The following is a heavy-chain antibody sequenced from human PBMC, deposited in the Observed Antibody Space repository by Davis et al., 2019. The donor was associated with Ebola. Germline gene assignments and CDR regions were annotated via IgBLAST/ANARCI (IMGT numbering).Heavy chain of an antibody. CDR1: GGSISSYY. CDR3: ARGLVVVAATYFDY. Sequence: MPSETLSLTCTVSGGSISSYYWSWIRQPPGKGLEWLGYLYYSGNTNYNPSLKSRVTISVDTSKNQFSLKLSSVTAADTAVYYCARGLVVVAATYFDYWGQGTLVTVSS. CDR2: LYYSGNT. J-gene: IGHJ4*02. D-gene: IGHD2-15*01. V-gene: IGHV4-59*01.